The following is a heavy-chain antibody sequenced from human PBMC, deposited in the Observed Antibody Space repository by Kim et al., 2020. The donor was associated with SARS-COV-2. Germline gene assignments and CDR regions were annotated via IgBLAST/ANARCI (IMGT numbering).Heavy chain of an antibody. CDR2: IIPIFGTA. Sequence: SVKVSCKASGGTFSSYAISWVRQAPGQGLEWMGGIIPIFGTANYAQKFQGRVTITADESTSTAYMELSSLRSEDTAVYYCARDNGYSGSPLNFDYWGQGTLVTVSS. CDR3: ARDNGYSGSPLNFDY. CDR1: GGTFSSYA. D-gene: IGHD5-12*01. V-gene: IGHV1-69*13. J-gene: IGHJ4*02.